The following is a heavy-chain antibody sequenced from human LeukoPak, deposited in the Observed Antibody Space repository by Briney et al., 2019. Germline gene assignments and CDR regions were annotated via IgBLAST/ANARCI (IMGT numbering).Heavy chain of an antibody. V-gene: IGHV3-23*01. Sequence: PGGSLRLSCAASGLTFSSYAMSWVRQAPGKGLEWVSALSGGGGTTYYADSVKGRFAISRDNSKNTLYLQMNSLRAEDTAIYYCAKGAEGKTTVSSPFDSWGQGTLVTVSS. CDR1: GLTFSSYA. CDR3: AKGAEGKTTVSSPFDS. CDR2: LSGGGGTT. J-gene: IGHJ4*02. D-gene: IGHD4-17*01.